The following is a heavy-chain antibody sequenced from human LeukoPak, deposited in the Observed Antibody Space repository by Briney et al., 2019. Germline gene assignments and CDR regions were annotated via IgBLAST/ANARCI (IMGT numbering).Heavy chain of an antibody. CDR1: GYTFTSYG. V-gene: IGHV1-18*01. J-gene: IGHJ6*02. D-gene: IGHD3-3*01. Sequence: EASVTVSCKASGYTFTSYGISWVRQAPGQGREGRGWISAYNGNTNYAQKLQGGVTMTTDTSTSTAYMELRSLRSDDTAVYYCARAGDYDFWSGYYTPVHYGMDVWGQGTTVTVSS. CDR2: ISAYNGNT. CDR3: ARAGDYDFWSGYYTPVHYGMDV.